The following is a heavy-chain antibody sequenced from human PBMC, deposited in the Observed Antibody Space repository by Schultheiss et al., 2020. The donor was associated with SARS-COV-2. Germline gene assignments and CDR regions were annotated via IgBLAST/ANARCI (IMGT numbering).Heavy chain of an antibody. V-gene: IGHV1-46*01. J-gene: IGHJ6*02. CDR3: ARGREQWLPRYYYGMDV. D-gene: IGHD6-19*01. CDR1: GYTFTSYY. Sequence: ASVKVSCKASGYTFTSYYMHWVRQAPGQGLEWMGIINPSGGSTSYAQKFQGRVTMTRDTSTSTVYMELSSLRSEDTAVYYCARGREQWLPRYYYGMDVWGQGTTVTVSS. CDR2: INPSGGST.